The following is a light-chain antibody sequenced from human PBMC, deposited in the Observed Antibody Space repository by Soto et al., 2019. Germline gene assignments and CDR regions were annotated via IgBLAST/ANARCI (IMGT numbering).Light chain of an antibody. CDR2: DVS. CDR3: QQRSNWLIS. CDR1: QSISNW. Sequence: DIQMTQSPSTLSASVGDTVTITCRASQSISNWLAWYQQKPGKAPTLLIYDVSRLESGVPSRFSGSGSGTDFTLTISGLEPEDFAVYYCQQRSNWLISFGPGTKVDIK. J-gene: IGKJ3*01. V-gene: IGKV1-5*01.